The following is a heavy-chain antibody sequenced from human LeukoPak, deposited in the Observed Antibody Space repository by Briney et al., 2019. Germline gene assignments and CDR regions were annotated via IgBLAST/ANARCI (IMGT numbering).Heavy chain of an antibody. Sequence: SQTLSLTCAVSGGSISSGGYSWSWLRQPPGKGLEWIVYIYHSGSTYYNPSLKSRVTISVDRSKNQFSLKLSSVTAADTAVYYCARGITMVRGASGWFDPWGQGTLVTVSS. CDR2: IYHSGST. D-gene: IGHD3-10*01. CDR1: GGSISSGGYS. V-gene: IGHV4-30-2*01. CDR3: ARGITMVRGASGWFDP. J-gene: IGHJ5*02.